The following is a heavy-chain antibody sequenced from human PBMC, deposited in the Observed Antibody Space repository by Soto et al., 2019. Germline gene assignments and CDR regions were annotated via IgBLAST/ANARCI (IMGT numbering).Heavy chain of an antibody. J-gene: IGHJ6*02. V-gene: IGHV3-48*03. D-gene: IGHD3-3*01. CDR1: GFTFSSYE. Sequence: PVGSLRLSCAASGFTFSSYEMNWVRQAPGKGLEWVSYISSSGSTIYYADSVKGRFTISRDNAKNSLYLQMNSLRAEDTAVYYCARVRRFLEWLSTAGGMDVWGQGTTVTVSS. CDR3: ARVRRFLEWLSTAGGMDV. CDR2: ISSSGSTI.